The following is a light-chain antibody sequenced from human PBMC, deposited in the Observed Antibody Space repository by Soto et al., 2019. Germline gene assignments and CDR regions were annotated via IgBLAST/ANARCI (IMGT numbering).Light chain of an antibody. CDR2: LTS. J-gene: IGKJ1*01. CDR3: QQRSSWPWT. V-gene: IGKV3-11*01. CDR1: QALNTR. Sequence: EIVLTQSPATLSAFPGDRVTLSCRASQALNTRLAWYQHKPGQAPRLLIYLTSNRATGIPARFSGSGSGTDFTLTISSLEPEDFAVYYCQQRSSWPWTFGQGTKVDIK.